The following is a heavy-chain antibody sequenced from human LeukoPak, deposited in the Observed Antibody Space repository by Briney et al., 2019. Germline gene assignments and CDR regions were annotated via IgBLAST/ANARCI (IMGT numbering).Heavy chain of an antibody. D-gene: IGHD2-8*01. CDR2: MNPNSGNT. CDR3: ATRRYCTNGVCSIHFDY. V-gene: IGHV1-8*01. CDR1: GYTFTSYD. Sequence: ASVKVSCKASGYTFTSYDINWVRQATGQGLEWMGWMNPNSGNTGYAQKFQGRVTMTRNTSISTAYMELSSLRSEDTAVYYCATRRYCTNGVCSIHFDYWGQGTLVTVSS. J-gene: IGHJ4*02.